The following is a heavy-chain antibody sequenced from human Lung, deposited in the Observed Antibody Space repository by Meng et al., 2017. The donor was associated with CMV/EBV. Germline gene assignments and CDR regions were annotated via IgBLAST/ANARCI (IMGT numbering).Heavy chain of an antibody. D-gene: IGHD2/OR15-2a*01. CDR2: INAYNINT. CDR3: ARARFYDTTANWFDP. Sequence: SGYTVTSDSITWVRQAPGQGLQWVGWINAYNINTNYAQKLQGRVTMTTDTSTSTAYMELRSLRSDDTAIYYCARARFYDTTANWFDPWGQGTLVTVSS. V-gene: IGHV1-18*01. J-gene: IGHJ5*02. CDR1: GYTVTSDS.